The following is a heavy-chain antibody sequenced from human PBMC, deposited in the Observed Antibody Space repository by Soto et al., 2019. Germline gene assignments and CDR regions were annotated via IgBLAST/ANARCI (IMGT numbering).Heavy chain of an antibody. D-gene: IGHD3-10*01. J-gene: IGHJ6*02. V-gene: IGHV4-59*01. CDR3: ARDAYYYGSGSSYYYGMDV. CDR2: IYDSGST. Sequence: QVQLQESGPGLVKPSETLSLTCTVSGGSFSTYYWNWIRQPPGKGLEWIGYIYDSGSTNYNPSVTSRVTIPVDTSKNQSPLKPSSVTAADTAGYYCARDAYYYGSGSSYYYGMDVWGQGTTVTVSS. CDR1: GGSFSTYY.